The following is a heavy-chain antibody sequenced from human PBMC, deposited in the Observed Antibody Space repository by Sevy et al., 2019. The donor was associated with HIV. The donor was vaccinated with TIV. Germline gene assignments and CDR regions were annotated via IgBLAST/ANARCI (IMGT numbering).Heavy chain of an antibody. D-gene: IGHD7-27*01. CDR1: GFAVSDNC. CDR3: ARDDHWAFDY. V-gene: IGHV3-48*01. J-gene: IGHJ4*02. CDR2: ISSSSGTI. Sequence: GGSLRLSCAVSGFAVSDNCMSWVRQAPGKGLEWVSYISSSSGTIRYADSVKGRLTISRDNAKNSLFLQMNSLRAEDTAVYYCARDDHWAFDYWGQGALVTVSS.